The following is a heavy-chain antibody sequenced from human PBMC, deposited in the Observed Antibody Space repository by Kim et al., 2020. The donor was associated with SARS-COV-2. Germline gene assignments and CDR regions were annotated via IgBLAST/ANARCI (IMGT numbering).Heavy chain of an antibody. D-gene: IGHD5-12*01. Sequence: DSVKGRFTISRDNSKNTLYLQMNSLRAEDTAVYYCARGGGVSEDGYIFDYWGQGTLVTVSS. J-gene: IGHJ4*02. V-gene: IGHV3-53*01. CDR3: ARGGGVSEDGYIFDY.